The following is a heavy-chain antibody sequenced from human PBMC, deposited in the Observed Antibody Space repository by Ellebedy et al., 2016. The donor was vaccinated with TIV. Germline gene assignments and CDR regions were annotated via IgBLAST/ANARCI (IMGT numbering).Heavy chain of an antibody. J-gene: IGHJ4*02. Sequence: AASVKVSCKASGYTFTSYDINWVRQASGQGLEWMGWMNPKSGDTVYSQKFQGRLTMTTNTPMTTAYMDLTDLTSEDTAVYYCTTGGTKGKDNWGQGTLVIVSS. CDR1: GYTFTSYD. V-gene: IGHV1-8*01. D-gene: IGHD3-10*01. CDR3: TTGGTKGKDN. CDR2: MNPKSGDT.